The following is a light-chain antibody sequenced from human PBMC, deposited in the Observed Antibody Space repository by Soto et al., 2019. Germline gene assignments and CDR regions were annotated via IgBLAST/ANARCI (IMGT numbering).Light chain of an antibody. CDR2: DAS. Sequence: EIVMTQSPATLSVSPVEGATLSCRASQGIGITLAWYQHKPGQTPRLLIYDASPRATGVPARFSGSGSGTECTLTINSLQSEYFAVYYWQRYTNWPLTFGGGTKVESK. V-gene: IGKV3-15*01. CDR1: QGIGIT. J-gene: IGKJ4*01. CDR3: QRYTNWPLT.